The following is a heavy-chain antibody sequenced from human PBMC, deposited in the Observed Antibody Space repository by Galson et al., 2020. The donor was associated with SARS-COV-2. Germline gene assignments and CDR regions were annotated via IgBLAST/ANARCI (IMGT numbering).Heavy chain of an antibody. D-gene: IGHD5-12*01. CDR1: GFTFSSYS. V-gene: IGHV3-21*01. CDR2: ISSSSSYI. J-gene: IGHJ4*02. Sequence: GESLKISCAASGFTFSSYSMNWVRQAPGKGLEWVSSISSSSSYIYYADSVKGRFTISRDNAKNSLYLQMNSLRAEDTAVYYCAREVEMATINSDYWGQGTLVTVSS. CDR3: AREVEMATINSDY.